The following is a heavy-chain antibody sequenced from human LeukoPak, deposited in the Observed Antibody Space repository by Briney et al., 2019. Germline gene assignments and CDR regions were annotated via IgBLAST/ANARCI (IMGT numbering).Heavy chain of an antibody. V-gene: IGHV4-39*07. Sequence: SETLSLTCTVSGGSISSSSYYWGWIRQPPGKGLEWIGSIYYSGSTYYNPSLKSRVTISVDTSKNQFSLKLSSVTAADTAVYYCARGHSSGWPSYNWFDPWGQGTLVTVPS. D-gene: IGHD6-19*01. J-gene: IGHJ5*02. CDR2: IYYSGST. CDR3: ARGHSSGWPSYNWFDP. CDR1: GGSISSSSYY.